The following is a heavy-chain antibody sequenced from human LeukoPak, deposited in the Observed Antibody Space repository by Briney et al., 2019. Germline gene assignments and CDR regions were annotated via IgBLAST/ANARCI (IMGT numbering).Heavy chain of an antibody. J-gene: IGHJ4*02. D-gene: IGHD6-19*01. CDR2: INPNSGGT. CDR3: ARMYSRGWYSGY. CDR1: GYTFTGYY. Sequence: GASVKVSCKAFGYTFTGYYTHWVRQAPGQGLEWMGWINPNSGGTNYAQKFQGRVTMTRDTSISTAYMELRRLRSDGTAVYYCARMYSRGWYSGYWGQGTLVTVSS. V-gene: IGHV1-2*02.